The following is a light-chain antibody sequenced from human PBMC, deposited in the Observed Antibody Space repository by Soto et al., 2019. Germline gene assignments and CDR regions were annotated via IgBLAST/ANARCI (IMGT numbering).Light chain of an antibody. CDR3: CSFAGL. CDR1: SSDVGGYNY. CDR2: DVS. Sequence: QSALTQPRSVSGSPGQSVAISCAGTSSDVGGYNYVSWYQQYPGKAPKLMIYDVSKRPSGVPDRFSGSKSGNMASLTISGLQAEDEADYYCCSFAGLFGGGTKLTVL. J-gene: IGLJ2*01. V-gene: IGLV2-11*01.